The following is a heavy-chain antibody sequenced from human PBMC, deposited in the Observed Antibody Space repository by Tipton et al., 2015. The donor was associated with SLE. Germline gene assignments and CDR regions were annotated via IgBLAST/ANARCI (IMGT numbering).Heavy chain of an antibody. J-gene: IGHJ4*02. D-gene: IGHD3-16*01. CDR1: GGSISSFY. V-gene: IGHV4-59*01. CDR2: MYYSGST. CDR3: ARDMGGPFDH. Sequence: TLSLTCTVSGGSISSFYWSWIRQPPGKGLEWIGYMYYSGSTNYNPSLKSRVSASVDTAKKQLSLKLASVTAADTAVCYCARDMGGPFDHWGQGTLVAVSA.